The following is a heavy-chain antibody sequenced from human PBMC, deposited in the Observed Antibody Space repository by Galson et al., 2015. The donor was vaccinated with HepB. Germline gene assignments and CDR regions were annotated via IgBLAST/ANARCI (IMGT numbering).Heavy chain of an antibody. CDR3: ARLPAAYSSSWFPEYFQY. CDR2: IYPGDSDT. CDR1: GYSFTNFW. Sequence: QSGAEVKKPGESLRISCKASGYSFTNFWIGWVRQRPGKGLEWMGVIYPGDSDTKENPAFQGRVTLSADRSMTTAHLHWSSLQASDTGTYHCARLPAAYSSSWFPEYFQYWGQGTTVTVSS. D-gene: IGHD6-13*01. J-gene: IGHJ6*02. V-gene: IGHV5-51*01.